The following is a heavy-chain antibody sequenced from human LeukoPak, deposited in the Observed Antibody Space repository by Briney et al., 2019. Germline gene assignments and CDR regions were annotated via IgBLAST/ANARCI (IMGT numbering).Heavy chain of an antibody. J-gene: IGHJ5*02. D-gene: IGHD6-19*01. CDR2: IYATGST. CDR1: GYSISSGYY. CDR3: ARAFSSAWYMNWFDP. Sequence: SETLFLTCTVSGYSISSGYYWGWIRQPPGKGLEWTGSIYATGSTYYNPSLKSRVTISMDTSKNEFSLKLSSVTAADTAVYYCARAFSSAWYMNWFDPWGQGTLVTVSS. V-gene: IGHV4-38-2*02.